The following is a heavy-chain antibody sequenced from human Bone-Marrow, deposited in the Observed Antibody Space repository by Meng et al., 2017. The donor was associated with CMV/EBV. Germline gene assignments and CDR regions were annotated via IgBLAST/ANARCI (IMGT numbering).Heavy chain of an antibody. J-gene: IGHJ6*02. CDR3: ARWEWFVSGMDV. V-gene: IGHV3-74*01. Sequence: GESLKISCAASGFTFSSYAMHWVRQAPGKGLVWVSRINSDGSSTSYADSVKGRFTISRDNAKNTLYLQMNSLRAEDTAVYYCARWEWFVSGMDVWGQGTTVTAP. CDR1: GFTFSSYA. D-gene: IGHD3-3*01. CDR2: INSDGSST.